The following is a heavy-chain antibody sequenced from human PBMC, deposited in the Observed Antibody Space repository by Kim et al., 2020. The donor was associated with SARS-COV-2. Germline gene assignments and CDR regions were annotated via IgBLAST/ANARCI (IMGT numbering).Heavy chain of an antibody. CDR3: TRDLVVHLSYYYGMDV. Sequence: GGSLRLSCTASGFTFGDYAMSWFRQAPGKGLEWVGFIRSKAYGVTTEYAASVKGRFTISRDDSKSIAYLQMNSLKTEDTAVYYCTRDLVVHLSYYYGMDVWGQGTTVTVSS. D-gene: IGHD2-15*01. CDR2: IRSKAYGVTT. J-gene: IGHJ6*02. CDR1: GFTFGDYA. V-gene: IGHV3-49*03.